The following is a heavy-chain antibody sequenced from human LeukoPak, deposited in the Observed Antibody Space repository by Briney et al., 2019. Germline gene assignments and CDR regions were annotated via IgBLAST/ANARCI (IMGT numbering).Heavy chain of an antibody. V-gene: IGHV4-38-2*01. CDR1: GYSISSGYY. J-gene: IGHJ5*02. CDR2: IYHSGST. D-gene: IGHD3-10*01. CDR3: ARRTGYYGSGRNGFDP. Sequence: SETLSLTCAVSGYSISSGYYWGWIRQPPGKGLEWIGSIYHSGSTYYNPSLKSRVTISVDTSKNQFSLKLSSVTAADTAVYYCARRTGYYGSGRNGFDPWGQGTLVTVSS.